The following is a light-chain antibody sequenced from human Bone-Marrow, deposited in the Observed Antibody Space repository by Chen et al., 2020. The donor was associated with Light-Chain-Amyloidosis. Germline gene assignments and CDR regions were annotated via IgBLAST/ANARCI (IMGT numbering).Light chain of an antibody. CDR2: RDT. CDR3: ESADSSVTYEVI. J-gene: IGLJ2*01. V-gene: IGLV3-25*03. CDR1: DLPTKY. Sequence: SYELTQPPSVAVSPGQTSRITCSGDDLPTKYAYWYQQKPGLAPVLVIHRDTERPSGISERFSGSSSGTTATVTISGVQAEDEADYHCESADSSVTYEVICGGGTKLTVL.